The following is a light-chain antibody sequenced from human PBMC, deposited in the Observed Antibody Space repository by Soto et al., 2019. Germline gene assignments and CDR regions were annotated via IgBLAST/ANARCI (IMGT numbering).Light chain of an antibody. CDR2: EAS. Sequence: DIKMTQSPSTLSASVGDRVTITGRASQYLVRSLAWYKQKPGKDPKVLIYEASSLDSGVPSRFSGSGSGTGFTLIMSSLQPDHFAAYYCQQYEYYWTFGQRD. CDR3: QQYEYYWT. V-gene: IGKV1-5*03. CDR1: QYLVRS. J-gene: IGKJ1*01.